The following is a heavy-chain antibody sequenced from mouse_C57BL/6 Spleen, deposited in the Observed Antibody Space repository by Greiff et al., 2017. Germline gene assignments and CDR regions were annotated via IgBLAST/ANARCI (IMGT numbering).Heavy chain of an antibody. J-gene: IGHJ4*01. D-gene: IGHD1-1*01. Sequence: QVQLQQPGAELVMPGASVKLSCKASGYTFTSYWMHWVKQRPGQGLEWIGEIDPTDSYTNYNQKFKGKSTLTVDKSSSTAYMQLSSLTSEDSAVYYCARNHYGSSYYALDYWGQGTSVTVSS. V-gene: IGHV1-69*01. CDR3: ARNHYGSSYYALDY. CDR1: GYTFTSYW. CDR2: IDPTDSYT.